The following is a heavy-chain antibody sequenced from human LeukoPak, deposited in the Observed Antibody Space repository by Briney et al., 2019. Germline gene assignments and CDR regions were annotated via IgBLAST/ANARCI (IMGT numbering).Heavy chain of an antibody. CDR1: GFTFSSYG. V-gene: IGHV3-33*06. CDR3: AKGYYDSSGYYRGDAFDI. Sequence: GGSLRLSCAASGFTFSSYGMHWVRQAPGKGLEWVAVIWYDGSNKYYADSVKGRFTISRDNSKNTLYLQMNSLRAEDTAVYYCAKGYYDSSGYYRGDAFDIWGQGTMVTVSS. D-gene: IGHD3-22*01. J-gene: IGHJ3*02. CDR2: IWYDGSNK.